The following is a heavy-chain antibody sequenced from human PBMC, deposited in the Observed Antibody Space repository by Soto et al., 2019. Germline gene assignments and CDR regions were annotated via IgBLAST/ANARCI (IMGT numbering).Heavy chain of an antibody. Sequence: QSGGSLRLSCAASGFTVSSNYMSWVRQAPGKGLEWVSVIYSGGSTYYADSVKGRFPISRDNSKNTLYLQMNSLRAEDTAVYYCARGAVATTYYYYYYMDVWGKGPTVTVSS. J-gene: IGHJ6*03. CDR2: IYSGGST. CDR1: GFTVSSNY. D-gene: IGHD5-12*01. V-gene: IGHV3-66*01. CDR3: ARGAVATTYYYYYYMDV.